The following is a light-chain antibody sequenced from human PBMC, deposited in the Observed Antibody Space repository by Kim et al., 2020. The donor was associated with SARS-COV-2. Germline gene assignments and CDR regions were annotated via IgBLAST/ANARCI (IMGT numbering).Light chain of an antibody. J-gene: IGKJ1*01. V-gene: IGKV3-20*01. CDR3: LQYSSSPRT. Sequence: EIVLTQSPGTLSLSPGERATLSCRASQSVSSSCLAWYQQKPGQTPRLLIYGASSRATGIPDRFSGGGSATDFTLTISRLEPEDFAVYYCLQYSSSPRTFGQGTKVDIK. CDR1: QSVSSSC. CDR2: GAS.